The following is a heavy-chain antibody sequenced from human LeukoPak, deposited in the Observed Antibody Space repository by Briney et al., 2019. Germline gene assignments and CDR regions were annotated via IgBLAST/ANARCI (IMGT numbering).Heavy chain of an antibody. V-gene: IGHV4-38-2*02. J-gene: IGHJ3*02. CDR1: GYSISSGYY. Sequence: SETLSLTCTVSGYSISSGYYWGWIRQPPGKGLEWIGSIYHSGSTYYNPSLKSRVTIPVDTSKNQFSLKLSSVTAADTAVYYCARTDDAFHIWGHGTTVTVSS. CDR2: IYHSGST. D-gene: IGHD2-21*02. CDR3: ARTDDAFHI.